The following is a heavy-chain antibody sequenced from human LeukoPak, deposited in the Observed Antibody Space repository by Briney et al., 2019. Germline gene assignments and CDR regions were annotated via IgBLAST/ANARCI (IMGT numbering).Heavy chain of an antibody. CDR1: GYTFTIYG. CDR2: ISAYNGNT. CDR3: ARPYYYDSSGYYYDY. D-gene: IGHD3-22*01. J-gene: IGHJ4*02. Sequence: GASVKVSCKASGYTFTIYGISWVRQAPGQGLEWMGWISAYNGNTNYAQKLQGRVTMTTDTSTSTAYMELRSLRSDDTAVYYCARPYYYDSSGYYYDYWGQGTLVTVSS. V-gene: IGHV1-18*01.